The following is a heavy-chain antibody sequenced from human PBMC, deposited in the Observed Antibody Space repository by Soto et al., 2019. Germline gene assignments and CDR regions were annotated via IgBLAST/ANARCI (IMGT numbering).Heavy chain of an antibody. CDR3: AKNRYDSSGYYPAFDI. CDR1: GFTFSSYA. CDR2: ISGSGGST. V-gene: IGHV3-23*01. J-gene: IGHJ3*02. D-gene: IGHD3-22*01. Sequence: PGGSLRLSCAASGFTFSSYAMSWVRQAPGKGLEWVSAISGSGGSTYYADSVKGRFTISRDNSKNTLYLQMNSLRAEDTAVYYCAKNRYDSSGYYPAFDIWGQGTMVTV.